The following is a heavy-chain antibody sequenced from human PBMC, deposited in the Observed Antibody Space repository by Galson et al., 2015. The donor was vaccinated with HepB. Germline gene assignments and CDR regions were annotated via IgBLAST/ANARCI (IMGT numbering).Heavy chain of an antibody. J-gene: IGHJ4*02. CDR3: ARTVGGWELDDKDFDY. CDR1: GFTFSSYA. D-gene: IGHD1-26*01. CDR2: ISYDGSNK. Sequence: SLRLSCAASGFTFSSYAMHWVRQVPGKGLEWVAVISYDGSNKYYADSVKGRFTISRDNAKNSLYLQMNSLRAEDTAVYYCARTVGGWELDDKDFDYWGQGTLVTVSS. V-gene: IGHV3-30-3*01.